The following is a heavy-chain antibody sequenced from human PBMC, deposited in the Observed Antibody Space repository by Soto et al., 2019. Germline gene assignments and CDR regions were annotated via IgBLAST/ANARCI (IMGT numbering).Heavy chain of an antibody. CDR2: ISWNSGSI. D-gene: IGHD3-22*01. CDR1: GFTFDDYA. J-gene: IGHJ4*02. Sequence: GGSLRLSCAASGFTFDDYAMHWVRQAPGKGLEWVSGISWNSGSIVYAGSVKGRFTISRDNAKNSLYLQMNSLRGEDTALYYCAKGYYYDSSGPTNYWGQGTLVTVSS. V-gene: IGHV3-9*01. CDR3: AKGYYYDSSGPTNY.